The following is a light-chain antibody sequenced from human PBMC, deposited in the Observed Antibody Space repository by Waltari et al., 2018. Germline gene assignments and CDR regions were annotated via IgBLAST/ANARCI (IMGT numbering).Light chain of an antibody. CDR3: SSYRSSSTLKYV. CDR2: EVG. J-gene: IGLJ1*01. CDR1: SSNVGGYNY. V-gene: IGLV2-14*01. Sequence: QSALTQPASVSGSPGQSITISCTGTSSNVGGYNYVSWYQQHPDKDPKLMIYEVGSRPSGVSDRFSGSKSGNTASLTISGLQAEDEADYYCSSYRSSSTLKYVFGTGTKVTVL.